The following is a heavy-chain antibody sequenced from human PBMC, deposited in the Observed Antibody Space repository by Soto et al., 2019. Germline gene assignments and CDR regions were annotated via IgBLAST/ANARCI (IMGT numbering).Heavy chain of an antibody. D-gene: IGHD6-19*01. Sequence: SETLSLTCTVSGGSISSYYWSWIRQPPGKGLEWIGYIYYSGSTNYNPSLKSRVTISVDTSKNQFSLKLSSVTAADTAVYYCARVGSGWIFYYMDVWGKGTTVTDSS. CDR3: ARVGSGWIFYYMDV. CDR2: IYYSGST. V-gene: IGHV4-59*01. CDR1: GGSISSYY. J-gene: IGHJ6*03.